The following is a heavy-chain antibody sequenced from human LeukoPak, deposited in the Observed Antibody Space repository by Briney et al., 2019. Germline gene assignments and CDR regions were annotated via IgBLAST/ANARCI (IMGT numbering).Heavy chain of an antibody. Sequence: GGSLRLSCAASGFTFSTYNMNWVRQAPGKGLEWVSYISSSSGFLYSVDSVKGRFTISRDNAKNSLFLQMNSLRDDDTAVYYCTRAGNYRFDYWGPGTLVTVSS. CDR1: GFTFSTYN. CDR2: ISSSSGFL. V-gene: IGHV3-48*02. D-gene: IGHD1-7*01. CDR3: TRAGNYRFDY. J-gene: IGHJ4*02.